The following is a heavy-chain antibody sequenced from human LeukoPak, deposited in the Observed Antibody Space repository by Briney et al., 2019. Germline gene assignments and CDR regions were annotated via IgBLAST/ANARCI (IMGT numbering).Heavy chain of an antibody. J-gene: IGHJ3*01. CDR2: ISYDGSNK. V-gene: IGHV3-30*03. CDR3: ARVTLSMGENGFDL. D-gene: IGHD2/OR15-2a*01. Sequence: GGSLRLSCAASGFTFSSYAMHWVRQAPGKGLEWVAVISYDGSNKYYADSVKGRFTISRDNAKTSLYLQMNNLRAEDTAVYYCARVTLSMGENGFDLWGQGTMVTVSS. CDR1: GFTFSSYA.